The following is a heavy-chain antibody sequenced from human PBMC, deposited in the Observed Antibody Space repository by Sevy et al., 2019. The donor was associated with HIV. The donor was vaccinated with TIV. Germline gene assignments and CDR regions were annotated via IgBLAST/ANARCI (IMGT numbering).Heavy chain of an antibody. CDR1: GGSISSGGYY. CDR3: ARGGDGYNSYYYMDV. Sequence: SETLSLTCTVSGGSISSGGYYWSWIRQHPGKGLEWIGYICYSGSTYYNPSLKSRVTISVDTSKNQFSLKLSSVTAADTAVYYCARGGDGYNSYYYMDVWGKGTTVTVSS. J-gene: IGHJ6*03. D-gene: IGHD5-12*01. V-gene: IGHV4-31*03. CDR2: ICYSGST.